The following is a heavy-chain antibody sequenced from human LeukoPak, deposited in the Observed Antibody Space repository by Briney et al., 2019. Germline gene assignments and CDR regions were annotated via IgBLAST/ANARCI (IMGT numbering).Heavy chain of an antibody. Sequence: GGSLRRSCAASGFSFNKYGMHWVRQAPGKGRVWVSRINIDGSNSDYAESGRGRFTISTDNAKDTMHLQINSLRVEDTAVSSCKSVWVETVRQAFDIWGQGTMVTVSS. CDR1: GFSFNKYG. D-gene: IGHD2-21*02. J-gene: IGHJ3*02. CDR3: KSVWVETVRQAFDI. CDR2: INIDGSNS. V-gene: IGHV3-74*01.